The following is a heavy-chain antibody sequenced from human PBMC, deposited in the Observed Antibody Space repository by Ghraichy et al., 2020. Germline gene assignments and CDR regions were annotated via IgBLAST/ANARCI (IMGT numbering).Heavy chain of an antibody. CDR2: ISSSSSYI. D-gene: IGHD1-1*01. CDR3: ARDLEPGETYDY. CDR1: GFTFSSYS. Sequence: GGSLRLSCAASGFTFSSYSMNWVRQAPGKGLEWVSSISSSSSYIYYADSVKGRFTISRDNAKNSLYLQMNSLRAEDTAVYYCARDLEPGETYDYWGQGTLVTVSS. J-gene: IGHJ4*02. V-gene: IGHV3-21*01.